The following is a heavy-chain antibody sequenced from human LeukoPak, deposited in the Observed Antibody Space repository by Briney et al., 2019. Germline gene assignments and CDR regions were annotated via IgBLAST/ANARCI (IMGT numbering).Heavy chain of an antibody. CDR1: GFTVTSNY. CDR2: TYTGGNT. CDR3: ADAFDI. V-gene: IGHV3-53*01. J-gene: IGHJ3*02. Sequence: PGGSLRLSCAASGFTVTSNYMSWVRQAPGKGLEWVSITYTGGNTCYADSVKGRFTISRDNSKNTLYLQMNSLRAEDTAVYYCADAFDIWGQGTMVTVSS.